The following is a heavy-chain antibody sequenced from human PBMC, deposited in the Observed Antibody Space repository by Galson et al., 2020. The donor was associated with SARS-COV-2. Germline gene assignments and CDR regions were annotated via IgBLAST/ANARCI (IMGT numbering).Heavy chain of an antibody. Sequence: GESLKISCAASGFTFSNYAMGWVRQAPGKGLEWVSLLNDRDDDTYYADSIKSLFTISRDNFKNTLYLQVDNLRAEDTAVYYCAKEGGSGWCTDYVEHWGQGTVVTVYS. CDR1: GFTFSNYA. J-gene: IGHJ1*01. V-gene: IGHV3-23*01. CDR2: LNDRDDDT. CDR3: AKEGGSGWCTDYVEH. D-gene: IGHD6-19*01.